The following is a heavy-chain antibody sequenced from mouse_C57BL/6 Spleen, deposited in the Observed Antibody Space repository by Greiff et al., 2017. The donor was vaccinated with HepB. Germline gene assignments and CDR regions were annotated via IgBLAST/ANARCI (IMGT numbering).Heavy chain of an antibody. CDR1: GYAFTNYL. V-gene: IGHV1-54*01. CDR3: GQRRLGYYAVDG. D-gene: IGHD3-2*02. J-gene: IGHJ4*01. CDR2: INPGSGGT. Sequence: QVQLQQSGAELVRPGTSVKVSCKASGYAFTNYLIEWVKQRPGQGLEWIGVINPGSGGTNYNEKFKGKATLTADKSSSTAYMQLSSLTSEDSAVYFCGQRRLGYYAVDGWGKGTTVTV.